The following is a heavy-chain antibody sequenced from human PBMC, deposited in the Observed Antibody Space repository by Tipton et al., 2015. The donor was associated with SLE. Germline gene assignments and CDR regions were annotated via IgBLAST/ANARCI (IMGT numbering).Heavy chain of an antibody. CDR1: GFTFSSYW. Sequence: SLRLSCAASGFTFSSYWMSWVRQAPGKGLEWVSLISWDGGSTYYADSVKGRFTISRDNSKNSLYLQMNSLRAEDTALYYCAKGGWNYGYYFDYWGQGTLVTVSS. CDR3: AKGGWNYGYYFDY. J-gene: IGHJ4*02. D-gene: IGHD1-7*01. V-gene: IGHV3-43D*03. CDR2: ISWDGGST.